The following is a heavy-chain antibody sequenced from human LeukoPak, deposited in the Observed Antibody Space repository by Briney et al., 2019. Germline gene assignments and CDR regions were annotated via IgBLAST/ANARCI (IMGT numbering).Heavy chain of an antibody. V-gene: IGHV3-33*01. CDR2: IWYDGSKK. CDR1: GFTFSSYG. D-gene: IGHD3-10*01. J-gene: IGHJ4*02. Sequence: GRSLRLSCAASGFTFSSYGMHWVRQAPAKGLERVAVIWYDGSKKYYADSVKGRFTISRDNSKNTLYLQMNSLRAEDTAVYYCGRDNQVGTMVYWGQGTLVTVSS. CDR3: GRDNQVGTMVY.